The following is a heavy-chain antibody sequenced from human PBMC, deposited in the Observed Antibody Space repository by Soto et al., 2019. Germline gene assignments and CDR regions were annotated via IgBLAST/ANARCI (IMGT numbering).Heavy chain of an antibody. CDR2: INAGNGNT. CDR1: GYTFTSYA. CDR3: ARSTYYYDSHDWFAP. V-gene: IGHV1-3*01. Sequence: ASVKVSCKASGYTFTSYAMHWVRQAPGQRLEWMGWINAGNGNTKYSQKFQGRVTITRDTSASTAYMELSSLRSEDTAVYYCARSTYYYDSHDWFAPWGRGTLVP. D-gene: IGHD3-22*01. J-gene: IGHJ5*02.